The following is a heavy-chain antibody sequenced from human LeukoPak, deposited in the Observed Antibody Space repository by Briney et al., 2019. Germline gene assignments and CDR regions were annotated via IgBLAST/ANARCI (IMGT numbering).Heavy chain of an antibody. CDR1: GYTFTSYD. CDR3: ARGRAIYYDSSGYYPIFDY. D-gene: IGHD3-22*01. CDR2: MNPNSGNT. J-gene: IGHJ4*02. Sequence: ASVKVSCKASGYTFTSYDINWVRQAPGQGLEWMGWMNPNSGNTGYAQKFQGRVTITRNTSISTAYMELSSLRSEDTAVYYCARGRAIYYDSSGYYPIFDYWGQGTLVTVSS. V-gene: IGHV1-8*03.